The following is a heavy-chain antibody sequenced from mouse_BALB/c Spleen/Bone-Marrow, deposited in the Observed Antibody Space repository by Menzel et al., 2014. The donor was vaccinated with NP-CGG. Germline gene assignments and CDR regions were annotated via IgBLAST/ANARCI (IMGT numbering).Heavy chain of an antibody. Sequence: VQLQQSGAELVKPGASVKLPCTASGFNIKDTYMHWVKQRPKQGLEWIGRIDPANGNTKYDPKFQGKATITADTSSNTAYLQLSSLTSEDTAVYYCARAGRGRYFDVWGAGTTVTVSS. CDR2: IDPANGNT. CDR1: GFNIKDTY. D-gene: IGHD4-1*01. CDR3: ARAGRGRYFDV. J-gene: IGHJ1*01. V-gene: IGHV14-3*02.